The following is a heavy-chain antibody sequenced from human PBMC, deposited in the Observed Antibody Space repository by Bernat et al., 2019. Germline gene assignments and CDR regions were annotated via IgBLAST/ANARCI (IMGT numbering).Heavy chain of an antibody. V-gene: IGHV4-59*08. CDR1: GGSISPYY. J-gene: IGHJ3*02. Sequence: QVQLQESGPGLVKPSETLSLTCTVSGGSISPYYWSWIRQPPGKGLEWIGYIEYNGGTDHNPSLKSRVTVSLDRSKNQFFLKLRSVTAADTAVYFCARHGTGNPFDAFDIWGQGTMVTVSS. D-gene: IGHD1-7*01. CDR3: ARHGTGNPFDAFDI. CDR2: IEYNGGT.